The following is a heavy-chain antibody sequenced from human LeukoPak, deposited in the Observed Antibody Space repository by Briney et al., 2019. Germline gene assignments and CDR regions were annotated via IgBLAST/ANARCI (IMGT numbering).Heavy chain of an antibody. D-gene: IGHD3-10*01. V-gene: IGHV4-30-2*01. CDR2: IYHSGST. Sequence: SETLSLTCAVSGGSISSGGYSWSWIRQPPGKGLEWIGYIYHSGSTYYNPSLKSRVTISVDRSKNQFSLELSSVTAADTAVYYCASRYLGAGAFDIWGQGTMVTVSS. J-gene: IGHJ3*02. CDR1: GGSISSGGYS. CDR3: ASRYLGAGAFDI.